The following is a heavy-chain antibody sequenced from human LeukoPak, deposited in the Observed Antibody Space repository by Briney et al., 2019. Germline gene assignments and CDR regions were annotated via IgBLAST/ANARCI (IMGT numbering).Heavy chain of an antibody. D-gene: IGHD1-1*01. Sequence: SETLSLTYTVSGGSISSYYWTWIRQPPGKGLEWIGYVDHTGSTNFNPSLNGRVSISRDTTKNLFSLRLRSVTAADTAVYFCARGRVSSSTWYSTYYYYFYMDVWGKGTTVTVSS. CDR1: GGSISSYY. V-gene: IGHV4-59*01. CDR2: VDHTGST. J-gene: IGHJ6*03. CDR3: ARGRVSSSTWYSTYYYYFYMDV.